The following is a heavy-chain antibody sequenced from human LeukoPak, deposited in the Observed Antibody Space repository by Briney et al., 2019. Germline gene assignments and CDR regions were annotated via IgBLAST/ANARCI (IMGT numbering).Heavy chain of an antibody. CDR2: IWHDGNDK. CDR1: GFTFSSCG. J-gene: IGHJ3*02. V-gene: IGHV3-33*01. D-gene: IGHD4-17*01. Sequence: PGGSLRLSCATSGFTFSSCGMHWVRPAPGKGLEWVALIWHDGNDKYYADSVKGRFTISRDNSKNTLDLQMNSLRAEDTAVYYCARLRFKLVTTPGFDIWGQGTMVTVSS. CDR3: ARLRFKLVTTPGFDI.